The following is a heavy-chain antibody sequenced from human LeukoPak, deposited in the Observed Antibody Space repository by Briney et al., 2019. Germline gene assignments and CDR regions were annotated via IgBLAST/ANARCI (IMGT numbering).Heavy chain of an antibody. V-gene: IGHV3-48*02. J-gene: IGHJ4*02. Sequence: TGGSLRLSCAASGFTFSGYGMNWVRQAPGKGLEWASFISSSGDTSYGDSVKGRFTISRDNAKNSLFLQMNSLRDEDTAVYYCASGPLGWSDYCGQGALVTVSS. D-gene: IGHD1-26*01. CDR2: ISSSGDT. CDR1: GFTFSGYG. CDR3: ASGPLGWSDY.